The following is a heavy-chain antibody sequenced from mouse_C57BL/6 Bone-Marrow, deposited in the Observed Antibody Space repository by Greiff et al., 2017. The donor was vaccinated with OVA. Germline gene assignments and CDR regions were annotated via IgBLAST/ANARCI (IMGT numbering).Heavy chain of an antibody. J-gene: IGHJ1*03. Sequence: VHVKQSGTVLARPGASVKMSCKTSGYTFTSYWMHWVKQRPGQGLEWIGAIYPGNSDTSYNQKFKGKAKLTAVTSASTAYMELSSLTNEDSAVYYCTREVPYYYGSSYDWYFDVWGTGTTVTVSS. D-gene: IGHD1-1*01. CDR3: TREVPYYYGSSYDWYFDV. CDR1: GYTFTSYW. V-gene: IGHV1-5*01. CDR2: IYPGNSDT.